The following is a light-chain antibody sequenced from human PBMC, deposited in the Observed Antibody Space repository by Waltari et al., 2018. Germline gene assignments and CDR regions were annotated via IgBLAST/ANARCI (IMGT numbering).Light chain of an antibody. Sequence: QSALTQPASVSGSPGQSITISCTGTSSDVGGYNYVSWYQQHPGKAPKLMIYDVDKRPSGGSYRFAGSKSGNTASLTISGLQAEDEADYYCSSYTSSNTVLFGGGTRLTVL. CDR1: SSDVGGYNY. J-gene: IGLJ2*01. CDR3: SSYTSSNTVL. CDR2: DVD. V-gene: IGLV2-14*03.